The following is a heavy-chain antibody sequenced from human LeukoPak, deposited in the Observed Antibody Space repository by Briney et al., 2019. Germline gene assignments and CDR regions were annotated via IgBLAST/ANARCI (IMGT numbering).Heavy chain of an antibody. J-gene: IGHJ4*02. CDR1: GFTFSRYS. Sequence: GGSLRLSCAVSGFTFSRYSMNWVRQAPGKGLEWVSSISNIGTSIYYADSVKGRFTISRDNSKNTLYLQMASLRAEDTAVYYCAKGRHGDYDYWGQGTLVTVSS. D-gene: IGHD4-17*01. CDR2: ISNIGTSI. CDR3: AKGRHGDYDY. V-gene: IGHV3-21*04.